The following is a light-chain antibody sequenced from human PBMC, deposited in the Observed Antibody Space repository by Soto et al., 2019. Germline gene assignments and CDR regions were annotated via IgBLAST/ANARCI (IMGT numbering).Light chain of an antibody. CDR2: AAS. V-gene: IGKV1-39*01. CDR3: QQSYSTPPGDLNT. CDR1: QSIRSY. J-gene: IGKJ2*01. Sequence: DIQMTQSPSSLSASVGDRVTITCRASQSIRSYLNWYQQKRGKAPKLLIYAASSLQSGVPSRFSGSGSGTDFTLTISSLQPEVIATYFCQQSYSTPPGDLNTFGQGTKVEIK.